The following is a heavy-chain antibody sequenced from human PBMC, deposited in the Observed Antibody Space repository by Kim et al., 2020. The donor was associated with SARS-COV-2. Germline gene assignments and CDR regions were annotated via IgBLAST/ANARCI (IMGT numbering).Heavy chain of an antibody. Sequence: TRYSPPFQGQVTITAEKSTSTSYLQWSSLKASDTAMYYCARPPGPRDAFDIWGQGTMVTVSS. J-gene: IGHJ3*02. CDR3: ARPPGPRDAFDI. CDR2: T. V-gene: IGHV5-51*01.